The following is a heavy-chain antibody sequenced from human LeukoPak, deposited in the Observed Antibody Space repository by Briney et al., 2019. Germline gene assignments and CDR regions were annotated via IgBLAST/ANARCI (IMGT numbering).Heavy chain of an antibody. V-gene: IGHV1-69*05. D-gene: IGHD6-13*01. CDR3: ARVGYGGGAFDI. J-gene: IGHJ3*02. CDR2: IIPIFGTA. CDR1: GGTFSSYA. Sequence: GASVKVSCKASGGTFSSYAISWVRQAPGQGLEWMGGIIPIFGTANYAQKFQGRVTITTDESTSTAYMELSRLRSEDTAVYYCARVGYGGGAFDIWGQGTMVTVSS.